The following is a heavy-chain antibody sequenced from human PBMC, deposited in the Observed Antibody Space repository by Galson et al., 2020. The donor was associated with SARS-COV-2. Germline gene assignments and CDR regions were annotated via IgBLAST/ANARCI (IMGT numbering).Heavy chain of an antibody. CDR1: GGSISSSSYY. CDR3: ARPRGGQNFDWYFDL. CDR2: IYYSGST. J-gene: IGHJ2*01. Sequence: ASETLSLTCTVSGGSISSSSYYWGWFRQPPGKGLEWIGSIYYSGSTYYNPSLKSRVTISVDTSKNQFSLKLSSVTAADTAVYYCARPRGGQNFDWYFDLWGRGTLVTVSS. D-gene: IGHD2-15*01. V-gene: IGHV4-39*01.